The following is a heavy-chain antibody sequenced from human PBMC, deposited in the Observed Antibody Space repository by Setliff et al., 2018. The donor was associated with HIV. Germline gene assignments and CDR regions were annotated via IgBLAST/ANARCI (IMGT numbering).Heavy chain of an antibody. D-gene: IGHD6-13*01. CDR1: GGSISSGSYY. Sequence: SETLSLTCAVSGGSISSGSYYWSWIRQPAGKGLEWIGHIHASGNTNYNPSLKSRVTISVDTSKKYFSLRLTSVTAADTAVYYCASAIVYGSAFDIWGQGTMVT. CDR3: ASAIVYGSAFDI. CDR2: IHASGNT. V-gene: IGHV4-61*09. J-gene: IGHJ3*02.